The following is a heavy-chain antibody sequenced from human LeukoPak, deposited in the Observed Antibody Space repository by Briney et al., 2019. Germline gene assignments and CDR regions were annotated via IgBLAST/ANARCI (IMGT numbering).Heavy chain of an antibody. CDR1: GFTFSSYA. Sequence: QPGGSLRLSCAASGFTFSSYALSWVRQAPGKGLEWVSAISGSGGSTYYADPVKGRFTISRDNSKNTLYLQMSSPRAEDTAVYCCAKSGQSVGYDFWSGKPDYYFDYWGQGTLVSVSS. CDR3: AKSGQSVGYDFWSGKPDYYFDY. CDR2: ISGSGGST. V-gene: IGHV3-23*01. D-gene: IGHD3-3*01. J-gene: IGHJ4*02.